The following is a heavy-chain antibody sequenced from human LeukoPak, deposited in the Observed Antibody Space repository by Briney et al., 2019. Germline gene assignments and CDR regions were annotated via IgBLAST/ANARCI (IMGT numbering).Heavy chain of an antibody. Sequence: GGSLRLSCAASGFTFGSYSMNWVRQAPGKGLEWVSSISSSSSYIYYADSVKGRFTISRDNAKNSLYLQMNSLRAEDTAVYYCATITPTVTTVYLDYWGQGTLVTVSS. V-gene: IGHV3-21*01. CDR3: ATITPTVTTVYLDY. CDR2: ISSSSSYI. J-gene: IGHJ4*02. CDR1: GFTFGSYS. D-gene: IGHD4-17*01.